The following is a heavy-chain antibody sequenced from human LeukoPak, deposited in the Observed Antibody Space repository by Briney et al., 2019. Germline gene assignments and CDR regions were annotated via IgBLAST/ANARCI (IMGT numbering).Heavy chain of an antibody. Sequence: GGSLRLSCAASGFTFSSYSMNWVRQAPGKGLEWVSSISSSSSYIYYADSVKGRFTISRDNAKNSLYLQMNSLRAEDTAVYYCARDYPSLIVVVTATPHFDYWGQGTLVTVSS. CDR2: ISSSSSYI. J-gene: IGHJ4*02. CDR1: GFTFSSYS. V-gene: IGHV3-21*01. CDR3: ARDYPSLIVVVTATPHFDY. D-gene: IGHD2-21*02.